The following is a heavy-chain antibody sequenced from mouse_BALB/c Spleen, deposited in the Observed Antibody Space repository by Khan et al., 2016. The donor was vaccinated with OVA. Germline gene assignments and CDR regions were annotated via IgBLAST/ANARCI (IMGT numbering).Heavy chain of an antibody. CDR1: GFTFSTYG. CDR3: ARLAYYYDSEGFAY. D-gene: IGHD1-1*01. J-gene: IGHJ3*01. Sequence: EVQGVESGGDLVKPEGSLKLSCAASGFTFSTYGMSWVRQTPDKRLEWVATISSGGSYTYYPVSVQGRFTISRDNAKNTLYLQMSSLKAEDTAMFYCARLAYYYDSEGFAYWGQGTLVTVSA. CDR2: ISSGGSYT. V-gene: IGHV5-6*01.